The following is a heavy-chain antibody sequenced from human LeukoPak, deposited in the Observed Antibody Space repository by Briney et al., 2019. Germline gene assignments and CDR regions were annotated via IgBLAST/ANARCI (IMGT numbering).Heavy chain of an antibody. V-gene: IGHV3-23*01. CDR3: AKERGSTTLNWFDP. CDR2: ISGSGDST. CDR1: GFTFSNYW. Sequence: GGSLRLSCAASGFTFSNYWMSWVRQAPGQGLKWVSTISGSGDSTYYADSVKGRFTISRDTSKNTLYLQMNGLRAEDTAVYYWAKERGSTTLNWFDPWGQGTLVSVSS. D-gene: IGHD2-2*01. J-gene: IGHJ5*02.